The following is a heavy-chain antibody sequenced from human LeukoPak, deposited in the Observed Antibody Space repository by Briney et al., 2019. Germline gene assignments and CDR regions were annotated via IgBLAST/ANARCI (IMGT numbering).Heavy chain of an antibody. D-gene: IGHD4-17*01. CDR1: GFTFSTYW. V-gene: IGHV3-74*01. Sequence: GRSLSLSCAASGFTFSTYWMHWVRQAPGKGLVWVARIKGDGSSTIYADSVKGRFTISRDNSKNTLYLQTSSLRAEDTAVYYCARASTTVPNLLDHWGRGTLVTVSS. CDR2: IKGDGSST. CDR3: ARASTTVPNLLDH. J-gene: IGHJ4*02.